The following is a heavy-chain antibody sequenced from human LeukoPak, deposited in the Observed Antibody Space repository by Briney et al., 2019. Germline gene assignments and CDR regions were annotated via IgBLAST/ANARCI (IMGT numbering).Heavy chain of an antibody. Sequence: GGSLRLSCTASGFTFSSYGMSWVRQPPGKGLEWVSGIIGSGNSAYYADSVKGRFTISRDNSKNTLYLQMNSLRAEGTAVYYCAKGALGYFDLTWGDTYYFDYWGQGTLVTVSS. J-gene: IGHJ4*02. D-gene: IGHD3-9*01. CDR3: AKGALGYFDLTWGDTYYFDY. V-gene: IGHV3-23*01. CDR2: IIGSGNSA. CDR1: GFTFSSYG.